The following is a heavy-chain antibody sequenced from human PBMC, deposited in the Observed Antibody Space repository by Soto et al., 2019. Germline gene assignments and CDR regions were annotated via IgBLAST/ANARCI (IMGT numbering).Heavy chain of an antibody. CDR2: ISYDGSNK. CDR1: GFTFSSYA. CDR3: ARDFWSGIVATGFSDY. J-gene: IGHJ4*02. Sequence: GSLRLSCAASGFTFSSYAMHWVRQAPGKGLEWVAVISYDGSNKYYADSVKGRFTISRDNSKNTLYLQMNSLRAEDTAVYYCARDFWSGIVATGFSDYWGQGTLVTVSS. V-gene: IGHV3-30-3*01. D-gene: IGHD5-12*01.